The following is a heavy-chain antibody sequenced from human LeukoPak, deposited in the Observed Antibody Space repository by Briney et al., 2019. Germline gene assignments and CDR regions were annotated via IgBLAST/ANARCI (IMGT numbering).Heavy chain of an antibody. CDR3: ARGDYYDSSGYYHY. D-gene: IGHD3-22*01. CDR2: MNPNSGNT. CDR1: GYTFTSYD. Sequence: ASVKVSCKASGYTFTSYDINWVRQATGQGLEWMGWMNPNSGNTGYAQKFQGRVTMTRDTSTSTVYMELSSLRSEDTAVYYCARGDYYDSSGYYHYWGQGTLVTVSS. J-gene: IGHJ4*02. V-gene: IGHV1-8*01.